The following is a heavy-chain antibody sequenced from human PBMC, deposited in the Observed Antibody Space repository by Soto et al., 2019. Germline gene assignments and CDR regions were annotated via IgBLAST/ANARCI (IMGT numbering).Heavy chain of an antibody. V-gene: IGHV3-23*01. D-gene: IGHD2-2*01. J-gene: IGHJ4*02. CDR1: GFTFSSYA. Sequence: GGSLRLSCAASGFTFSSYAMSWVRQAPGKGLEWVSAISGSGGSTYYADSVKGRLTISRDNSKNTLYLQMNSLRAEDTAVYYCAKDNIMAVVPAAMRDEAFDYWGQGTLVTVSS. CDR3: AKDNIMAVVPAAMRDEAFDY. CDR2: ISGSGGST.